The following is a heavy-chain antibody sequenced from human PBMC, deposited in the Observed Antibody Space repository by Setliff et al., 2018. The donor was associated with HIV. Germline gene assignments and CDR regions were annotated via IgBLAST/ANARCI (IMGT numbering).Heavy chain of an antibody. V-gene: IGHV3-30*02. CDR2: IRYDGTNK. J-gene: IGHJ6*03. CDR3: ARISVASRYNSDMDV. Sequence: GGSLRLSCVASGFTFSSYGMHWVRQAPGKGLEWVAFIRYDGTNKYYSDSVKGRFTISRDTSKNTLFLQINSLRPEDTAVYYCARISVASRYNSDMDVWGKGTTVTVSS. CDR1: GFTFSSYG. D-gene: IGHD5-12*01.